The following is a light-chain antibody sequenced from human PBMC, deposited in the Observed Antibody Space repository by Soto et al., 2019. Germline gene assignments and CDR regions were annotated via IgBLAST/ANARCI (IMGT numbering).Light chain of an antibody. V-gene: IGLV2-8*01. J-gene: IGLJ1*01. Sequence: QSVLTQPPSASGSPGQSVSISCTGTSSNIGAYKFVSWYQQHPGRAPRLIIYEVSKRPSGVPDRFSGSKSGNTASLTVSGLQPEDEADYFCNSSAGYVNFGYVFGTGTKVTVL. CDR1: SSNIGAYKF. CDR3: NSSAGYVNFGYV. CDR2: EVS.